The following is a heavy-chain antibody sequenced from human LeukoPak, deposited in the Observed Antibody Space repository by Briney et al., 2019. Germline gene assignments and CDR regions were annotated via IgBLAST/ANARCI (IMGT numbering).Heavy chain of an antibody. CDR3: ARIRRYDYDGFRPGWVYWYFDV. D-gene: IGHD4-23*01. J-gene: IGHJ2*01. V-gene: IGHV4-59*01. CDR1: GGSISGYY. CDR2: IYYNGST. Sequence: PSETLSLTCRVSGGSISGYYWSWVRQPPGKGLEWIGFIYYNGSTKYNPSLQSRITISVDTSKTQFTLKLNSVTAADTAIFHCARIRRYDYDGFRPGWVYWYFDVWGRGTLVTVSS.